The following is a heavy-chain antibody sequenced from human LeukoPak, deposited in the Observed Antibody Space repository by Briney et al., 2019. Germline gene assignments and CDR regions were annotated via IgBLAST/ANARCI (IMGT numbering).Heavy chain of an antibody. V-gene: IGHV4-39*01. D-gene: IGHD3-22*01. J-gene: IGHJ4*02. CDR2: IYYSGST. Sequence: SETLSLTCTVSGGSISSGPHYWGWIRQSPGKGLEWIGSIYYSGSTDYNPSLKSRATISVDTSKNQISLKLSSVTAADTAVYYCARHDSSGYYWFDYWGQGTLVTVSS. CDR1: GGSISSGPHY. CDR3: ARHDSSGYYWFDY.